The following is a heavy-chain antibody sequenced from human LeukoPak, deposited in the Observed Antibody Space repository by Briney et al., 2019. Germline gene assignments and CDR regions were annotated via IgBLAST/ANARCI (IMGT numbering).Heavy chain of an antibody. D-gene: IGHD2/OR15-2a*01. CDR2: ISYDGSSE. CDR1: GFSFGSYA. J-gene: IGHJ6*02. Sequence: PGGSLRLSCATYGFSFGSYAMHWVRQAPGKGLEWVAVISYDGSSEYYIDSVQGRFTISRGNSKNMVNLQMNRLRTEDTAVYYCARESPDEYCRSIRCFDYYGLDVWGQGSTVTVSS. V-gene: IGHV3-30-3*01. CDR3: ARESPDEYCRSIRCFDYYGLDV.